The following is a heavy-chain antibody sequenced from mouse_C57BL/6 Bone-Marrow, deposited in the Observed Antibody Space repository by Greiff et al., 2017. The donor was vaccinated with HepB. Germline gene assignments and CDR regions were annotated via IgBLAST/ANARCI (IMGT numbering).Heavy chain of an antibody. Sequence: EVKVVESGGGLVQPGGSLKLSCAASGFTFSDYYMYWVRQTPEKRLEWVAYISNGGGSTYYPDTVKGRFTISRDNAKNTLYLQMSRLKSEDTAMYYCARQNYGSRFYYAMDYWGQGTSVTVSS. J-gene: IGHJ4*01. D-gene: IGHD1-1*01. CDR2: ISNGGGST. CDR3: ARQNYGSRFYYAMDY. V-gene: IGHV5-12*01. CDR1: GFTFSDYY.